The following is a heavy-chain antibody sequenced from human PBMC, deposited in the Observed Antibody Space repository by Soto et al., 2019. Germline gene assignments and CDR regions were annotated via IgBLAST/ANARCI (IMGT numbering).Heavy chain of an antibody. V-gene: IGHV1-8*01. D-gene: IGHD6-13*01. Sequence: ASVKVSCKASGYTFTSYDINWVRQATGQGFEWMGWMNPNSGNTGYAQKFQGRVTMTRNTSISTAYMELSSLRSEDTAVYYCARGTRIAAAGRPMEYYFDYWGQGTLVTVSS. J-gene: IGHJ4*02. CDR2: MNPNSGNT. CDR1: GYTFTSYD. CDR3: ARGTRIAAAGRPMEYYFDY.